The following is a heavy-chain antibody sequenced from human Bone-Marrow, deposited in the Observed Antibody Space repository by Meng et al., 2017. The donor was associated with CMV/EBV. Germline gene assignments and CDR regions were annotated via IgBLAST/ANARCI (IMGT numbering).Heavy chain of an antibody. V-gene: IGHV1-45*02. CDR1: GYTFTYRY. CDR2: ITPFNGNT. CDR3: ARDHDYSNLNWFDP. D-gene: IGHD4-11*01. Sequence: SVKVSCKASGYTFTYRYLHWVRQAPGQALEWMGWITPFNGNTNYAQKFQDRVTITRDRSMSTAYMELSSLRSDDTAVYYCARDHDYSNLNWFDPWGQGTLVTVSS. J-gene: IGHJ5*02.